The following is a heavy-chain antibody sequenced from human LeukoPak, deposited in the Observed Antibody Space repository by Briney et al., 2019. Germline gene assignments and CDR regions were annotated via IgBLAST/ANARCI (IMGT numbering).Heavy chain of an antibody. Sequence: PGGSLRLSCAASGFTFSDYYMSWIRQAPGKGLEWVSTIKGIGPTTFYADSLKGRFTISRDNAKNSLFLQMSSLRADDTAIYYCARAGELRYMDVWGKGTAVTVSS. CDR1: GFTFSDYY. J-gene: IGHJ6*03. V-gene: IGHV3-11*04. CDR3: ARAGELRYMDV. D-gene: IGHD3-16*01. CDR2: IKGIGPTT.